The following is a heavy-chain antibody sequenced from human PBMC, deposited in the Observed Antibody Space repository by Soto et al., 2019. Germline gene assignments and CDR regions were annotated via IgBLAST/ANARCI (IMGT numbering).Heavy chain of an antibody. D-gene: IGHD6-13*01. V-gene: IGHV1-8*01. CDR2: MNPNSGNT. CDR1: GYTFTSYD. J-gene: IGHJ5*02. CDR3: ARAEYSSSWMGRGPNWFDP. Sequence: QVQLVQSGAEVKKPGASVKVSCKASGYTFTSYDINWVRQATGQGLEWMGWMNPNSGNTGYAQKFQGRVTMTRNTSISTDYMELSSLRSEDTAVYYCARAEYSSSWMGRGPNWFDPWGQGTLVTVSS.